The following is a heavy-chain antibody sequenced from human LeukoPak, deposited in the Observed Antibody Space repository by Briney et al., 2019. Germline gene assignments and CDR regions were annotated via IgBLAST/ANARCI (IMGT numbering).Heavy chain of an antibody. CDR1: GFTFSNYA. J-gene: IGHJ5*01. CDR2: ISGSATST. Sequence: PGGSLRLSCVASGFTFSNYAISWVRQAPGKGLEWVSAISGSATSTYDADSVKGRFTISRDNSKNTVYLQMTSLRAEDTAIYYCAKEKSGYYGSGSYWFDSWGQGAWVTVSS. V-gene: IGHV3-23*01. CDR3: AKEKSGYYGSGSYWFDS. D-gene: IGHD3-10*01.